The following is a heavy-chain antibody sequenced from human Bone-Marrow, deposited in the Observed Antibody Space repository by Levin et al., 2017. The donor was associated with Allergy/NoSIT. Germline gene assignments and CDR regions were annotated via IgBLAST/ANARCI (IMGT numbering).Heavy chain of an antibody. D-gene: IGHD4-17*01. CDR1: GFTFSSYG. V-gene: IGHV3-23*01. J-gene: IGHJ6*03. Sequence: PGGSLRLSCAASGFTFSSYGLRWVRQAPGKGLEWVSAISGSGGNTYYADSVKGRFTISRDNSKNTLYLQMNSLRADDTAVYYCAKVMTTVTTGGDYYYYYMDVWGKGTTVTVSS. CDR3: AKVMTTVTTGGDYYYYYMDV. CDR2: ISGSGGNT.